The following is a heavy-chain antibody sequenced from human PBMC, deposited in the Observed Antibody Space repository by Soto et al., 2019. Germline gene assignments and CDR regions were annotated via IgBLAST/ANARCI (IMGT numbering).Heavy chain of an antibody. V-gene: IGHV3-66*01. CDR1: GFIVNDNY. D-gene: IGHD3-10*01. J-gene: IGHJ4*02. CDR2: IYSDDNT. Sequence: EVQLVESGGGLVQPGGSLRLSCAASGFIVNDNYMNWVRQAPGKGLEWVSIIYSDDNTYYADSVKGRFTVSRDSSKNTVYLQMNSLRAEDTTVYYCAIYGSGSLFLWGQGTLVTVSS. CDR3: AIYGSGSLFL.